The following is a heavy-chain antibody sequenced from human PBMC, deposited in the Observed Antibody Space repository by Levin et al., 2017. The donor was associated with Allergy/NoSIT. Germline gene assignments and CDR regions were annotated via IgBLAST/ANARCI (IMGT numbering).Heavy chain of an antibody. J-gene: IGHJ4*02. CDR3: ASVQSGVAGNAHDH. Sequence: ASVKVSCKASGYTFTGYSINWVRQAPGQGLEWMGWINPNSGTTKYAQKFQGRVTMSRDKSISTAYMEVSRLTSDDTAVYDCASVQSGVAGNAHDHWGQGTLVTVSS. CDR2: INPNSGTT. CDR1: GYTFTGYS. D-gene: IGHD6-19*01. V-gene: IGHV1-2*02.